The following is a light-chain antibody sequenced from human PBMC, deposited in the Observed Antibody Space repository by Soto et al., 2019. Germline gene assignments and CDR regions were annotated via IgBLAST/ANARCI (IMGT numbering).Light chain of an antibody. CDR3: QQYNNWPQT. Sequence: EIVMTQSPATLSVSPGERATLSCRASQSVSSNLAWYQQKPGQAPRLLIYGASTRATGIPARFSGSGSGTEVTLTISSLQSEDFAVYYCQQYNNWPQTFGQGNKVEIK. J-gene: IGKJ1*01. CDR1: QSVSSN. CDR2: GAS. V-gene: IGKV3-15*01.